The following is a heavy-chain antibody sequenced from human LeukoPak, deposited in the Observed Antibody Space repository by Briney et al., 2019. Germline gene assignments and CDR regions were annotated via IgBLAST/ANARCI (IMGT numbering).Heavy chain of an antibody. J-gene: IGHJ4*02. CDR2: ISGSGGST. V-gene: IGHV3-23*01. CDR3: AKDSLRYFDWLLFDY. CDR1: GFTFSSYA. D-gene: IGHD3-9*01. Sequence: GGSLRLSCAASGFTFSSYAMSWVRQAPGKGLEWVSAISGSGGSTYYADSVKGRFTISRDNSKNTLYLQMNSLRAEDTAVYYCAKDSLRYFDWLLFDYWGQGTLVTVSS.